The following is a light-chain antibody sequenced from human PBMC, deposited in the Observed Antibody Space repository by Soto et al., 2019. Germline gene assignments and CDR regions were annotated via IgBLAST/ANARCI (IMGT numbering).Light chain of an antibody. CDR1: SSDVGDYNY. CDR3: SSYAGSNNFDV. V-gene: IGLV2-8*01. CDR2: EVL. J-gene: IGLJ1*01. Sequence: QSALTQPPSASGSPGQSVTISCTGTSSDVGDYNYVSWYQQHPGKAPKLIIYEVLKRPSGVPDRFSGSKSGNTASLTVSGLQAEDEADYYCSSYAGSNNFDVFGTGTKLTVL.